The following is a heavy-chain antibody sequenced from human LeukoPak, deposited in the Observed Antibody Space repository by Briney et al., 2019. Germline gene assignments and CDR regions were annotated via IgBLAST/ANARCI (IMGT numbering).Heavy chain of an antibody. D-gene: IGHD3-22*01. CDR2: IIPIFGTA. Sequence: GASVKVSCKASGGTFSSYAISWVRQAPGQGLEWMGGIIPIFGTANYAQKFQGRVTITADKSTSTAYMELSSLRSEDTAVYYCARESTYYYDSSGYLHAFDIWGQGTMVTVSS. V-gene: IGHV1-69*06. CDR3: ARESTYYYDSSGYLHAFDI. J-gene: IGHJ3*02. CDR1: GGTFSSYA.